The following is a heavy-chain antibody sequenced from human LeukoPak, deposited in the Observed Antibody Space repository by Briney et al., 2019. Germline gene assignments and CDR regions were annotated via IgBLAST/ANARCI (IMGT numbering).Heavy chain of an antibody. J-gene: IGHJ3*02. Sequence: SETLSLTCAVYGGSFSGYYWSWLRQPPGKGLEWIGEINHSGSTNYNPSLKSRVTISVDTSKNQFSLKLSSVTAADTAVYYCARVIGWYVFGGDAFDIWGQGTMVTVSS. D-gene: IGHD6-19*01. CDR3: ARVIGWYVFGGDAFDI. V-gene: IGHV4-34*01. CDR1: GGSFSGYY. CDR2: INHSGST.